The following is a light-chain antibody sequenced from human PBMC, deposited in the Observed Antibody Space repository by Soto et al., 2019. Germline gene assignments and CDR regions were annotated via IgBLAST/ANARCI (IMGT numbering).Light chain of an antibody. CDR3: QQYNAWYT. V-gene: IGKV1-5*03. CDR2: KAS. Sequence: DIQMTQSPSTLSASVGVRVTITCRASQSISSWLAWYQQKPGKAPKLLIYKASSLESGVPSRFSGSGSGTEFTLTISSLQPDDFATYYCQQYNAWYTFGQGTKLEIK. J-gene: IGKJ2*01. CDR1: QSISSW.